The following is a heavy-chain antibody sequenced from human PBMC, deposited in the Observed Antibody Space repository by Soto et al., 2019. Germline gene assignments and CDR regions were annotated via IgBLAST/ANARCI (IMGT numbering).Heavy chain of an antibody. V-gene: IGHV3-74*01. D-gene: IGHD1-26*01. CDR1: GFTFNTHW. Sequence: GGSLRLSCTASGFTFNTHWMHWVRQAPGKGLVWVSRIYFDGITTNYADSVKGRLTVSRDNAKNAVYLHVNTLRDEDTAVYYCARGGAMGVDYWGQGTLVTVSS. CDR2: IYFDGITT. J-gene: IGHJ4*02. CDR3: ARGGAMGVDY.